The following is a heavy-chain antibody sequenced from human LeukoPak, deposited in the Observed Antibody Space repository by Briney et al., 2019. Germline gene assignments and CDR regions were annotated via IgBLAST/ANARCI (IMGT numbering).Heavy chain of an antibody. J-gene: IGHJ4*02. V-gene: IGHV1-2*02. CDR3: ARDHFDFWSGYSATYFDY. CDR1: GYTFTGYY. Sequence: ASVKVSCKASGYTFTGYYIHWVRQAPGQGLEWMGWINPNSGGTNYAQKFQGRVTMTRDTSISTAYMELSRLISDDTAVYYCARDHFDFWSGYSATYFDYWGPGTLVTVSS. CDR2: INPNSGGT. D-gene: IGHD3-3*01.